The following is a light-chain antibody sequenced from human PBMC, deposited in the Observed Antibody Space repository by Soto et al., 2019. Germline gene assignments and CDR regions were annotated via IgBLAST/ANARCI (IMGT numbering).Light chain of an antibody. CDR2: DNN. CDR3: GTWDSSLSGWA. Sequence: QSVLTQPPSVSAAPGQKVTISCSGSSSNIGNNYVSWYQHLPGTAPKVLIYDNNKRPSGIPDRFSGSKSGTSATLGITGLQTGDEADYYCGTWDSSLSGWAFGGGTKLTVL. CDR1: SSNIGNNY. V-gene: IGLV1-51*01. J-gene: IGLJ3*02.